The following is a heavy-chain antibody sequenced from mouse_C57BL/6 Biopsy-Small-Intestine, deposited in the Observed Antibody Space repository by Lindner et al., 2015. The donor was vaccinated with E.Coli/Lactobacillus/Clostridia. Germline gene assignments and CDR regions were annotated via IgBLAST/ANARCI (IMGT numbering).Heavy chain of an antibody. CDR2: IDPEDGET. CDR3: ARWPHSYYGNYGFYAMDY. V-gene: IGHV14-2*01. J-gene: IGHJ4*01. D-gene: IGHD2-10*01. CDR1: GFNIKDYY. Sequence: VQLQESGAELVKPGASVKLSCTTSGFNIKDYYMHWVKQRTEQGLEWIGRIDPEDGETKYAPKFQGKATITADTSSNTAYLQLSTLTSEDTAVCYCARWPHSYYGNYGFYAMDYWGQGTSVTVSS.